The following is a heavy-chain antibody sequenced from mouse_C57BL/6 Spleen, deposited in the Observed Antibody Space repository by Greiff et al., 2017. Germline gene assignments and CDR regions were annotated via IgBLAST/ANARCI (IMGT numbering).Heavy chain of an antibody. J-gene: IGHJ3*01. D-gene: IGHD2-3*01. V-gene: IGHV5-4*01. CDR2: ISDGGSYT. CDR1: GFTFSSYA. CDR3: AREDGYYASWFAY. Sequence: DVMLVESGGGLVKPGGSLKLSCAASGFTFSSYAMSWVRQTPEKRLEWVATISDGGSYTYYPDNVKGRFTIARDNAKNNLYLQMSHLKSEDTAMYYCAREDGYYASWFAYWGQGTLVTVSA.